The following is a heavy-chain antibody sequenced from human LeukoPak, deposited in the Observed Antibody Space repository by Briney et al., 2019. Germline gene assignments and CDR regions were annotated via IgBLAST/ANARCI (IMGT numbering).Heavy chain of an antibody. V-gene: IGHV3-30-3*02. CDR1: GFTFSSYA. J-gene: IGHJ6*02. D-gene: IGHD1-26*01. CDR3: AKSPAYTGSHYGLDV. CDR2: ISYDGSNK. Sequence: GRSLRLSCAASGFTFSSYAMHWVRQAPGKGLEWVAVISYDGSNKYYADSVKGPFTISRDNSKNTLYLQMHRLRAEDTAVYYCAKSPAYTGSHYGLDVWGQGTTVTVSS.